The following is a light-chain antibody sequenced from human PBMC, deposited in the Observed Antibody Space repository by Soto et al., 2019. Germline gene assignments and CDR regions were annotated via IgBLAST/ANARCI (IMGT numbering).Light chain of an antibody. CDR1: SSDVGGYNY. CDR3: SSYTSSSTRPWV. Sequence: QSALTQPASVSGSPGQSITISCTGTSSDVGGYNYVSWYQQHPGKAPKLMIYEVSNRPSGVSNRFSGSKSGNTASLTISGLQAEDEADYYCSSYTSSSTRPWVFGTGTQLTVL. J-gene: IGLJ1*01. CDR2: EVS. V-gene: IGLV2-14*01.